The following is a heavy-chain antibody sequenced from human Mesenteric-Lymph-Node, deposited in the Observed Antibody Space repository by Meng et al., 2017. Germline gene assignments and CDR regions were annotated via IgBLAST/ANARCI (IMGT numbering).Heavy chain of an antibody. V-gene: IGHV4-30-4*01. Sequence: VQGLVRLSQPLSLTCTVSGVSISSGDYYWSWIRQPPGKGLEWIGYIYYSGSTYSNASLKSRVTISIDRSKNQFSLKLSSVTAADTAVYYCARDRKHYGERGWFDPWGQGTLVTVSS. D-gene: IGHD4-17*01. CDR3: ARDRKHYGERGWFDP. CDR2: IYYSGST. CDR1: GVSISSGDYY. J-gene: IGHJ5*02.